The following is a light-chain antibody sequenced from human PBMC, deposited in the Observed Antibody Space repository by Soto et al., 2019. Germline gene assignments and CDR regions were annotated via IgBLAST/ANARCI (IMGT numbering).Light chain of an antibody. Sequence: QSALTQPASMSGSDGQAITISCTGSSGDVDGYNYVSWYQQHPGKAPKLIIYGVSNRPSGVSNRFSGSKSGNTASLTISGLQADDEADYYCSSYTRTSTHYVFGTGTQLTVL. CDR3: SSYTRTSTHYV. V-gene: IGLV2-14*01. CDR1: SGDVDGYNY. J-gene: IGLJ1*01. CDR2: GVS.